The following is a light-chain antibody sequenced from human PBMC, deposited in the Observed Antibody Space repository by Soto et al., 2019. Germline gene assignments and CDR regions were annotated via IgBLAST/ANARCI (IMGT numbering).Light chain of an antibody. J-gene: IGKJ1*01. Sequence: DIQMTQSPSSLSASVGDRVTITCRASQTPRTFLNWYQQKPGKAPKLLIYTTSTLQSGVPSRFSGRDSGADFTLHINNLQHEDFAEYYCHQYGSSLRTFGQGTQVEMK. CDR2: TTS. CDR3: HQYGSSLRT. CDR1: QTPRTF. V-gene: IGKV1-39*01.